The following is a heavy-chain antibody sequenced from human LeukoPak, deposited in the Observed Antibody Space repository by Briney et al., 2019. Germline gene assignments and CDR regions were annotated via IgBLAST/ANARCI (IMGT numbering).Heavy chain of an antibody. V-gene: IGHV1-18*01. CDR2: ISAHNGNT. J-gene: IGHJ2*01. CDR3: ARDGYFDL. Sequence: EASVKVSCKACGYTFTTHGIAWVRQAPGQGLEWKGWISAHNGNTNYAQSLQGRVTMSTDTPTNTAYMELRSLRSDDTAVYYCARDGYFDLWGRGTLVTVSS. CDR1: GYTFTTHG.